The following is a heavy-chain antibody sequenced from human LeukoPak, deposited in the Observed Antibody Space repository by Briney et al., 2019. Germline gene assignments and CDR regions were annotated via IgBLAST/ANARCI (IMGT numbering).Heavy chain of an antibody. V-gene: IGHV1-46*01. CDR1: VYTFTTYY. J-gene: IGHJ6*02. CDR3: ARDLYYDGSGSPTPYGMDV. Sequence: ASVTVSCKSSVYTFTTYYMHWVRQAPGQGLEWMGIINPSGGSTSYVHKIQGRVTMTRDTATSTVYMELSSLRSEDTAVYYCARDLYYDGSGSPTPYGMDVWGQGTTVTVSS. D-gene: IGHD3-10*01. CDR2: INPSGGST.